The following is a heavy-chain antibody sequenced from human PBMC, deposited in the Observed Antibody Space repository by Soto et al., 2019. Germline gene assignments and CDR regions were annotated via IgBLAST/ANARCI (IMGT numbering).Heavy chain of an antibody. CDR1: GYTFTGYY. Sequence: GASVKVSCKASGYTFTGYYMHWVRQAPGQGLEWMGWINPNSGGTNYAQKFQGWVTMTRDTSISTAYMELSRLRSDDTAVYYCARAAGYCSGGSCHDYYYYYGMDVWSQGTTVTVSS. J-gene: IGHJ6*02. CDR2: INPNSGGT. D-gene: IGHD2-15*01. V-gene: IGHV1-2*04. CDR3: ARAAGYCSGGSCHDYYYYYGMDV.